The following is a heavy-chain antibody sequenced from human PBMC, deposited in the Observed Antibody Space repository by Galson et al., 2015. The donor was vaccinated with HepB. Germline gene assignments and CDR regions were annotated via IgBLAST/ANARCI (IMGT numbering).Heavy chain of an antibody. CDR1: GYSFTSYW. D-gene: IGHD2-2*02. V-gene: IGHV5-51*03. J-gene: IGHJ3*02. CDR3: ARGYCSSTSCYIYSSAGFGAFDI. Sequence: QSGAEVKKPGESLKISCKGSGYSFTSYWIGWVRQMPGKGLEWMGIIYPGDSDTRYSPSFQGQVTISADKSISTAYLQWSSLKASDTAMYYCARGYCSSTSCYIYSSAGFGAFDIWGQGTMVTVSS. CDR2: IYPGDSDT.